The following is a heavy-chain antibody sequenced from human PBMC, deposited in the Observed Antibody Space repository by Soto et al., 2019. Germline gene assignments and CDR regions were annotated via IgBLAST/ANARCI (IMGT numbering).Heavy chain of an antibody. Sequence: QVQLVQSGAEVKKPGASVKVSCKASGYTFTSYGISWVRQAPGQGLEWMGWISAYNGNTNYAQKLQGRGTMTTDTSTXXAXMXXRSLRSDDTAVYYCARDLPVVVPAAMFPGVKRFDYWGQGTLVTVSS. V-gene: IGHV1-18*01. CDR1: GYTFTSYG. CDR2: ISAYNGNT. D-gene: IGHD2-2*01. CDR3: ARDLPVVVPAAMFPGVKRFDY. J-gene: IGHJ4*02.